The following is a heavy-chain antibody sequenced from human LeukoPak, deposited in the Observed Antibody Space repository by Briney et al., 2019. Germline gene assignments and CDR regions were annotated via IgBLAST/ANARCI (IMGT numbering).Heavy chain of an antibody. J-gene: IGHJ6*02. CDR3: ARGSDGIAVAASDYYGMDV. V-gene: IGHV4-34*01. D-gene: IGHD6-19*01. CDR1: GGSFSDYY. CDR2: INHSGST. Sequence: SETLSLTCAVYGGSFSDYYWSWIRQPPGKGLEWIGEINHSGSTNYNPSLKSRVTISVDTSKNHFSLKLSSVTAADTAVYYCARGSDGIAVAASDYYGMDVWGQGTTVTVSS.